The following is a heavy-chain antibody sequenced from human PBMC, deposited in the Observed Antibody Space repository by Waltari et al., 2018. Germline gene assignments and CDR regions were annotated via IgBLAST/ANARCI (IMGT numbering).Heavy chain of an antibody. V-gene: IGHV3-33*08. Sequence: QVQLVESGGGVVQPGKSLSLSCAGSGFGFRSFGIHWVRQAPGKGMEWVDIIWFDGSKIYYADSVKVRFTISRDNSRNTVYLQMNSLRPEDSGVYYCARCPDEYNYYYMEVWGRGTTVSVSS. J-gene: IGHJ6*03. CDR2: IWFDGSKI. CDR1: GFGFRSFG. CDR3: ARCPDEYNYYYMEV.